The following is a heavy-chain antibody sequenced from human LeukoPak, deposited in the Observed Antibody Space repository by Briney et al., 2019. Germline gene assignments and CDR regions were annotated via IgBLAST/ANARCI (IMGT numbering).Heavy chain of an antibody. V-gene: IGHV3-74*01. CDR2: IDSDGSGT. J-gene: IGHJ4*02. D-gene: IGHD1/OR15-1a*01. CDR3: STVEHF. Sequence: WVRQIRGKGLVWVSRIDSDGSGTSYADSVKRRFTISRDDVKNMLYLQMNSLRVEDTGLYYCSTVEHFWGQGTLVTVSS.